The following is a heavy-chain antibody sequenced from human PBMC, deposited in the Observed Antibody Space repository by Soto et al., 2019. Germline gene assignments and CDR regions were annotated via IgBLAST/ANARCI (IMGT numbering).Heavy chain of an antibody. V-gene: IGHV3-23*01. CDR1: GFTFSSYA. CDR2: ISGSGGST. Sequence: PGGSLRLSCAASGFTFSSYAMSWVRQAPGKGLEWVSAISGSGGSTYYADSVKGRFTISRDNSKNTLYLQMNSLRAEDTAVYYCARSSSYYYDSSGSRGAFDIWRQGTMVTVSS. D-gene: IGHD3-22*01. J-gene: IGHJ3*02. CDR3: ARSSSYYYDSSGSRGAFDI.